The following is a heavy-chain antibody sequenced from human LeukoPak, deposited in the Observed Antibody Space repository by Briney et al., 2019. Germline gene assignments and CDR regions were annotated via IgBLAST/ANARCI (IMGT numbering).Heavy chain of an antibody. D-gene: IGHD3-3*01. CDR2: IYSGGST. V-gene: IGHV3-53*01. J-gene: IGHJ5*02. CDR1: GFTVSSNY. CDR3: ARETYDLEWFDP. Sequence: GGSLRLSCAASGFTVSSNYMSWVRQAPGKGLEWVSVIYSGGSTYYADSVKGRFTISRDNSKNTLYLQMNSLRVEDTAVYYRARETYDLEWFDPWGQGTLVTVSS.